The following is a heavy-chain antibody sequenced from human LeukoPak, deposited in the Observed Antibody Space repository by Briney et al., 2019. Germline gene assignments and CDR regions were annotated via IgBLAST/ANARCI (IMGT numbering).Heavy chain of an antibody. D-gene: IGHD5-24*01. Sequence: GRSLRLSCAASGFTFSSYAMRWVRQAPGKGLEWVAVISYDGSNKYYADSVKGRFTISRDNSKNTLYLQMNSLRAEDTAVYYCAGNRWLQRYYFDYWGQGTLVTVSS. CDR2: ISYDGSNK. J-gene: IGHJ4*02. CDR3: AGNRWLQRYYFDY. V-gene: IGHV3-30-3*01. CDR1: GFTFSSYA.